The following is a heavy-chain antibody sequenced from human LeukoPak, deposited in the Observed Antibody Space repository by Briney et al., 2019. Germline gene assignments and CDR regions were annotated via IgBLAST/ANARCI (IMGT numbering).Heavy chain of an antibody. D-gene: IGHD5-12*01. V-gene: IGHV1-2*02. CDR3: ATQYIVATLTQRYYYYGMDV. CDR2: INPNSGGT. Sequence: GASVKVSCKASGYTFTGYYMHWVRQAPGQGLEWMGWINPNSGGTNYAQKFQGRVTMTRDTSISTAYMELSRLRSDDTAVYYCATQYIVATLTQRYYYYGMDVWGRGTTVTVSS. J-gene: IGHJ6*02. CDR1: GYTFTGYY.